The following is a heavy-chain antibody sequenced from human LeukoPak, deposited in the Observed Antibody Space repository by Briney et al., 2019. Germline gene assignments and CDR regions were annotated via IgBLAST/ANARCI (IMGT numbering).Heavy chain of an antibody. J-gene: IGHJ4*02. CDR3: ARGRPHGNDY. CDR1: GFTFSSYW. V-gene: IGHV3-74*01. D-gene: IGHD4-23*01. CDR2: IASDGSST. Sequence: GGSLRLSCAASGFTFSSYWMNWVRQAPGKGLVWVSRIASDGSSTTYADSVKGRFSISRDNAKNTLYLQMNSLRVEDTAVYYCARGRPHGNDYWGQGALVTVSS.